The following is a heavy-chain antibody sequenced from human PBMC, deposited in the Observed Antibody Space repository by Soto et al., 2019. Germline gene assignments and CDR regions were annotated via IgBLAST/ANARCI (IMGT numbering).Heavy chain of an antibody. V-gene: IGHV3-23*01. Sequence: GGSLRLSCAASGFTFSSYAMSWVRQAPGKGLEWVSAISGSGGSTYYADSVKGRFTISRDNSKNTLYLQMDSLRAEDTAVYYCAYEYSSSSGSPGFDYWGQGTLVTVSS. CDR2: ISGSGGST. J-gene: IGHJ4*02. CDR1: GFTFSSYA. CDR3: AYEYSSSSGSPGFDY. D-gene: IGHD6-6*01.